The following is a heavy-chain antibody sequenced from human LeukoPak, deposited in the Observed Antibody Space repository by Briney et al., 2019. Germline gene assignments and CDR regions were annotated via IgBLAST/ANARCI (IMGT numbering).Heavy chain of an antibody. V-gene: IGHV1-69*06. CDR3: ARGGFDILTGYTSLYYMDV. Sequence: SVKVSCKASGYTFTSYGISWVRQAPGQGLEWMGGIIPIFGTANYAQKFQGRVTITADKSTSTAYMELSSLRSEDTAVYYCARGGFDILTGYTSLYYMDVWGKGTTVTVSS. CDR1: GYTFTSYG. CDR2: IIPIFGTA. J-gene: IGHJ6*03. D-gene: IGHD3-9*01.